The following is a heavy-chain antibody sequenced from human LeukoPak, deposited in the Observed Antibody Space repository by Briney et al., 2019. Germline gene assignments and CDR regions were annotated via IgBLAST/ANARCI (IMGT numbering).Heavy chain of an antibody. J-gene: IGHJ4*02. D-gene: IGHD5-18*01. CDR3: AGSGYSYGLDY. V-gene: IGHV4-34*01. Sequence: SETLSLTCAVYGGSFSGYYWSWIRQPPGKGLEWIGEINHGGSTNYNPSLKSRVTISVDTSKNQFSLKLSSVTAADTAVYYCAGSGYSYGLDYWGQGTLVTVSS. CDR2: INHGGST. CDR1: GGSFSGYY.